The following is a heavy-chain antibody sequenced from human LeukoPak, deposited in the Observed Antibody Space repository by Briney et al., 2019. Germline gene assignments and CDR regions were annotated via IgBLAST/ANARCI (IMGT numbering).Heavy chain of an antibody. V-gene: IGHV3-30*04. D-gene: IGHD2/OR15-2a*01. CDR1: GFTFRTYT. CDR2: ISYDANNK. J-gene: IGHJ6*03. Sequence: PGGSLRLSCAASGFTFRTYTIHWVRQAPGKGLEWVTLISYDANNKYYADSVKGRFTISRDDSKNTLYLQMNSLRAEDTAVYYCARDPLILPPPIAYSSYYYMDVWGKGTTVTVSS. CDR3: ARDPLILPPPIAYSSYYYMDV.